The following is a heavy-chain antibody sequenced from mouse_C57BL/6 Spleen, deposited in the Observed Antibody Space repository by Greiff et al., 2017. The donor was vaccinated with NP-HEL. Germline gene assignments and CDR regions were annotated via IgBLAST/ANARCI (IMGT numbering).Heavy chain of an antibody. Sequence: EVQLQQSGPELVKPGASVKIPCKASGYTFTDYNMDWVKQSHGKSLEWIGDINPNNGGTIYNQKFKGKATLTVDKSSSTAYMELRSLTSEDTAVYYCARRGGTTVVAAWFAYWGQGTLVTVSA. J-gene: IGHJ3*01. CDR3: ARRGGTTVVAAWFAY. CDR2: INPNNGGT. CDR1: GYTFTDYN. D-gene: IGHD1-1*01. V-gene: IGHV1-18*01.